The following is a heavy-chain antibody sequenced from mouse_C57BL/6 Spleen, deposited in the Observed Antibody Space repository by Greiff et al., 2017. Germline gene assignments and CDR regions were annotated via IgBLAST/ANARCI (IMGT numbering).Heavy chain of an antibody. CDR3: ARDSGSYYYGSRDWFAY. CDR2: ISSGSSTI. Sequence: EVQLVESGGGLVKPGGSLKLSCAASGFTFSDYGMHWVRQAPEKGLEWVAYISSGSSTICYADTVKGRFTISRDNAKNTLFLQMTSRRSEDTAMYYCARDSGSYYYGSRDWFAYWGQGTLVTVSA. J-gene: IGHJ3*01. D-gene: IGHD1-1*01. V-gene: IGHV5-17*01. CDR1: GFTFSDYG.